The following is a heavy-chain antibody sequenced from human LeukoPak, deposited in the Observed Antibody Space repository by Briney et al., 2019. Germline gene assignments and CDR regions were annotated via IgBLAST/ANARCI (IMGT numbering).Heavy chain of an antibody. J-gene: IGHJ3*02. V-gene: IGHV1-69*05. CDR3: ARDYHGGSSGWYSLGSAFDI. CDR2: IIPIFGTA. CDR1: GGTFSSYA. Sequence: SVKVPCKASGGTFSSYAISWVRQAPGQGLEWMGGIIPIFGTANYAQKFQGRGTITTDESTSTAYMELSSLRSEDTAVYYCARDYHGGSSGWYSLGSAFDIWGQGTMVTVSS. D-gene: IGHD6-19*01.